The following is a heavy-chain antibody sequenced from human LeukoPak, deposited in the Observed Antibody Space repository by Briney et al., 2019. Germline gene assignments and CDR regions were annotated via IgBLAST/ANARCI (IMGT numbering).Heavy chain of an antibody. CDR2: ISYDGSNK. D-gene: IGHD5-24*01. CDR1: GFTFSSYA. CDR3: AGEKMATIPFDY. V-gene: IGHV3-30-3*01. Sequence: GGSLRLSCAASGFTFSSYAMHWVRQAPSKGLEWVAVISYDGSNKYYADSVKGRFTISRDNSKNTLYLQMNSLRAEDTAVYYCAGEKMATIPFDYWGQGTLVTVSS. J-gene: IGHJ4*02.